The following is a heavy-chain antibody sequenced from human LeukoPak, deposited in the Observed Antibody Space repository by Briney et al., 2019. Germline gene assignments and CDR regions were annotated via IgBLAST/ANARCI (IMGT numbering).Heavy chain of an antibody. D-gene: IGHD3-10*01. J-gene: IGHJ5*02. V-gene: IGHV3-74*01. CDR1: GFTFSTYW. Sequence: PGRSLRLSCAASGFTFSTYWMHWVRQPPGKGLVWVSGVNTDGSRTNYADSVKDRFTISRDNAKNTLHLQMNSLRAEDTAVYYCARDGLVVRGTFPENWFDPWGQGTLVTVSS. CDR2: VNTDGSRT. CDR3: ARDGLVVRGTFPENWFDP.